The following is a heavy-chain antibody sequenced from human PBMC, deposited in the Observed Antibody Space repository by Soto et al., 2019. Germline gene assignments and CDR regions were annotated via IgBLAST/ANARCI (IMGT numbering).Heavy chain of an antibody. CDR1: GFTFSSYA. CDR2: ISYDGSNK. V-gene: IGHV3-30-3*01. J-gene: IGHJ3*01. D-gene: IGHD3-22*01. Sequence: SLRLSCAASGFTFSSYAMHWVRQAPGKGLEWVAVISYDGSNKNYADSVKGRFTISRDNAKNSLYLQMNSLRAEDTAVYYCARDQLYYNDISGRPLNAFDVWGQGTMVTVSS. CDR3: ARDQLYYNDISGRPLNAFDV.